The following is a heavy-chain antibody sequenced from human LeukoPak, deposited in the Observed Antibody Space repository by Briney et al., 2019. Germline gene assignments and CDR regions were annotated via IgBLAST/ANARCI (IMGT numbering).Heavy chain of an antibody. J-gene: IGHJ4*02. D-gene: IGHD6-19*01. V-gene: IGHV1-2*02. CDR1: GYTFTGYY. Sequence: ASVKVPCKASGYTFTGYYMYWVRQAPGQGLEWMGWINPNSGGTNYAQKFQGRVTMTRDTSISTAYMELSRLRSDDTAVYYCARSIAVADNADYWGQGTLVTVSS. CDR3: ARSIAVADNADY. CDR2: INPNSGGT.